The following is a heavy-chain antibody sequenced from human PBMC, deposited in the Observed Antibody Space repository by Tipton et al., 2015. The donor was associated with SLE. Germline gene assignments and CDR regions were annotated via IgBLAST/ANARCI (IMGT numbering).Heavy chain of an antibody. V-gene: IGHV4-59*01. CDR1: GDSISSYY. Sequence: TLSLTCTVSGDSISSYYWTWIRQPPGKGLEWLGYVFHTGSTNYKPSLNGRVTMSVDTSKNQFSLRLKSVTTADTAVYYCARARPLFNWFDPGGQGPLVIVSS. CDR3: ARARPLFNWFDP. CDR2: VFHTGST. J-gene: IGHJ5*02. D-gene: IGHD3-3*01.